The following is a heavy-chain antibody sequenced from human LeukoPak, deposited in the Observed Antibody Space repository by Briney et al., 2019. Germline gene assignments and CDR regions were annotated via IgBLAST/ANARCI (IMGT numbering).Heavy chain of an antibody. CDR3: TRVGYIDEGIDY. D-gene: IGHD5-24*01. J-gene: IGHJ4*02. V-gene: IGHV3-7*04. CDR2: IKQDGSKK. Sequence: GGSLRLSCSASGFPFSSYWMTWVRQAPGKGLEWVANIKQDGSKKSYVDSVKGRFTISRDNAKNSLYLQMNSLRAEDTAIYYCTRVGYIDEGIDYWGQGTLVTVSS. CDR1: GFPFSSYW.